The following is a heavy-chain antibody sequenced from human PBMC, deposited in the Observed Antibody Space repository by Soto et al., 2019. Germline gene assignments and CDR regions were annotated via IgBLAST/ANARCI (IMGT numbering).Heavy chain of an antibody. J-gene: IGHJ4*02. CDR1: GFTFSSYW. CDR3: AREGGIRYFDWLFGPFDY. D-gene: IGHD3-9*01. V-gene: IGHV3-74*01. CDR2: INSDGSST. Sequence: GGSLRLSCAASGFTFSSYWMHWVRQAPGKGLVWVSRINSDGSSTSYADSVKGRFTISRDNAKNTLYLQMNSLRAEDTAVYYGAREGGIRYFDWLFGPFDYWGQGTLVTVS.